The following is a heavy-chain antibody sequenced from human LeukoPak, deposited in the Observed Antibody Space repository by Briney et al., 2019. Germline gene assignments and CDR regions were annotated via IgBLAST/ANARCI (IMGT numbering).Heavy chain of an antibody. D-gene: IGHD2-2*01. Sequence: GGSLRLSCAASGCTFSSYWMSWVRQAPGKGLEWVANIKQDGNERYYVDSVKGRFTISRDNAKNSLYLQMNSLRAEDTAVYYCARARDIVVVPAAIDYWGQGTLVTVSS. CDR2: IKQDGNER. V-gene: IGHV3-7*03. J-gene: IGHJ4*02. CDR1: GCTFSSYW. CDR3: ARARDIVVVPAAIDY.